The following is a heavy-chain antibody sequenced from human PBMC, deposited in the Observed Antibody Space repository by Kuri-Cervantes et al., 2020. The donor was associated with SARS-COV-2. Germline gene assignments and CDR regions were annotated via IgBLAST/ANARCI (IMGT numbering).Heavy chain of an antibody. V-gene: IGHV3-30*13. CDR3: ERANDLIYDDGMDV. Sequence: GKSLQISCAASGFTFSGHWIHWARQAPGKGLEWVAVISYKGKNKYYADSVRARFTISRDNSKNRLYLQMNNLRAEDTAVYYCERANDLIYDDGMDVWGQGTTVTGSS. CDR1: GFTFSGHW. CDR2: ISYKGKNK. J-gene: IGHJ6*02.